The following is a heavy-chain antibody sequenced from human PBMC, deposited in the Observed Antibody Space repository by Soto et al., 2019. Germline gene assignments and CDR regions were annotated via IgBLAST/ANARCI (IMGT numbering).Heavy chain of an antibody. Sequence: QVQLVQSGAEVKKPGASVKVSCKTSGYIFTAYSMHWVRQAPGQGLEWMGVVNPSGGSAHYAQSFEVRVTLTRDTSTSTFYMELSSLRPEDTAVYYCAREENCRGGTCYSEYFHHWGQGTLVTDSS. V-gene: IGHV1-46*01. J-gene: IGHJ1*01. CDR3: AREENCRGGTCYSEYFHH. D-gene: IGHD2-15*01. CDR1: GYIFTAYS. CDR2: VNPSGGSA.